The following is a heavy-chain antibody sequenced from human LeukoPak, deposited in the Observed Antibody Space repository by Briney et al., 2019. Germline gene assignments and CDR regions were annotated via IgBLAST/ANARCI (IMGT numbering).Heavy chain of an antibody. J-gene: IGHJ4*02. Sequence: GASVKVSCKASGYTFTSYYMHWVRQAPGQGLEWMGIINPSGGGTSYAQKFQGRVTMTRDTSTSTVYMELSSLRSEDTAVYYCARSSLFTRYCSGGSCPSSYWGQGTLVTVSS. CDR1: GYTFTSYY. CDR3: ARSSLFTRYCSGGSCPSSY. D-gene: IGHD2-15*01. CDR2: INPSGGGT. V-gene: IGHV1-46*01.